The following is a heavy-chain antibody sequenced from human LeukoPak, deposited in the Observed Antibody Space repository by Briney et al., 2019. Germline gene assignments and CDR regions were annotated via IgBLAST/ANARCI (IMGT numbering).Heavy chain of an antibody. Sequence: SETLSLTCTVSGDSMSRNVFVWGWIRQTPGKGLEYIGSIGYTGATNYNPSLKSRVTISIDTSKNQFSLKLSSVTAADTAVYYCARDAGEGYFDYWGQGTLVTVSS. CDR1: GDSMSRNVFV. J-gene: IGHJ4*02. CDR2: IGYTGAT. D-gene: IGHD3-16*01. CDR3: ARDAGEGYFDY. V-gene: IGHV4-39*07.